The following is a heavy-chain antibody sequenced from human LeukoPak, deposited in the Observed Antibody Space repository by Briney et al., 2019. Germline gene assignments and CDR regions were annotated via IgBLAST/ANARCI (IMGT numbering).Heavy chain of an antibody. D-gene: IGHD2-2*01. CDR1: GFIFRSFA. J-gene: IGHJ6*02. V-gene: IGHV3-23*01. CDR3: AKDLAEAAISYGMDV. Sequence: GGSVRLSCAATGFIFRSFAMSWVRQVPGKGLEWVSAVSGSGGTTYYAGSVKGRFTISRDNSKNTVYLQINNLRTEDTATYSCAKDLAEAAISYGMDVWGHGTSVTVSS. CDR2: VSGSGGTT.